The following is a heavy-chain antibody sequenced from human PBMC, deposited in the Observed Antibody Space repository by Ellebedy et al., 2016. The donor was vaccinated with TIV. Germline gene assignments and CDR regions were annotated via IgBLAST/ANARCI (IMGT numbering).Heavy chain of an antibody. D-gene: IGHD3-10*01. V-gene: IGHV4-34*01. CDR2: INHSGST. J-gene: IGHJ6*04. Sequence: MPSETLSLTCAVYGGSFSGYYWSWIRQPPGKGLEWIGEINHSGSTNYNPSLKSRVTIAVDTSKNQFSLKLTSVTAADTAVYYCARCSSGITLVRGVQRYYYGLDVWGKGTTVTVSS. CDR3: ARCSSGITLVRGVQRYYYGLDV. CDR1: GGSFSGYY.